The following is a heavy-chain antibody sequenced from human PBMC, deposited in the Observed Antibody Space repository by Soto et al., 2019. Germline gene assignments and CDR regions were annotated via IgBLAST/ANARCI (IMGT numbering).Heavy chain of an antibody. CDR3: ARDKQNNWFDP. V-gene: IGHV4-59*01. Sequence: SETLSLTCTVSGGSISSYYWSWIRQPPGKGLEXXGXIYXXXXXNXXPSLKSRVTISVDTSKNQFSLKLSSVTAADTAVYYCARDKQNNWFDPWGQGTLVTVSS. CDR1: GGSISSYY. J-gene: IGHJ5*02. CDR2: IYXXXXX.